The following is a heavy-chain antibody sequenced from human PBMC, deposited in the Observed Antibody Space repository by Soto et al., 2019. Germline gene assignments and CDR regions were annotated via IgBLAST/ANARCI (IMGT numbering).Heavy chain of an antibody. CDR3: ARARIAAAGSLGMDV. CDR1: GFTFSSYA. J-gene: IGHJ6*02. Sequence: QVQLVESGGGVVQPGRSLRLSCAASGFTFSSYAMHWVRQAPGKGLEWVAVISYDGSNKYYADSVKGRFTISRDNSKNTLYLQMNSLRAEDTAVYYCARARIAAAGSLGMDVWGQGTTVTVSS. D-gene: IGHD6-13*01. CDR2: ISYDGSNK. V-gene: IGHV3-30-3*01.